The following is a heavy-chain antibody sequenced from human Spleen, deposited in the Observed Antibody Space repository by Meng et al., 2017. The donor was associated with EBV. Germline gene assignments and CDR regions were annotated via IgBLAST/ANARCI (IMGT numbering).Heavy chain of an antibody. CDR2: IYYTGST. V-gene: IGHV4-39*07. CDR3: AREGPPRGVIIGY. D-gene: IGHD3-10*01. Sequence: LQESRPGRWEPPGTLSLTCGVSGGTITSRSYYWGWIRQPPGKGLEWIGSIYYTGSTYYNPSLKSRVTISVDTSNNEFSLKLSSVTAADTAVYYCAREGPPRGVIIGYWGQGTLVTVSS. J-gene: IGHJ4*02. CDR1: GGTITSRSYY.